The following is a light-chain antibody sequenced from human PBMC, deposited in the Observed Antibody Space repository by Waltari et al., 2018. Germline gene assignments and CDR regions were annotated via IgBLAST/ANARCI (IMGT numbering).Light chain of an antibody. CDR2: EAT. Sequence: QSALPQPASVSGSPGQSITISCSGTRSDVGTFNLFPWYQHHPGKAPKLMIYEATKRPSGVSSRFSASKSGNTASLTISGLQAEDEAEYYCCSYAGSDTYVFGTGTKVTVL. J-gene: IGLJ1*01. V-gene: IGLV2-23*01. CDR1: RSDVGTFNL. CDR3: CSYAGSDTYV.